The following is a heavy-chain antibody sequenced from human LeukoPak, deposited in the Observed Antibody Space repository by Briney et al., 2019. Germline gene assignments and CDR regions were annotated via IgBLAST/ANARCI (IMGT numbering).Heavy chain of an antibody. CDR2: IYYSGST. D-gene: IGHD3-16*01. CDR1: AGSVSSSSYY. V-gene: IGHV4-39*07. CDR3: ARLHASRAEEFAA. J-gene: IGHJ5*02. Sequence: PSETLSLTCTVSAGSVSSSSYYWGWIRQPPGKGLEWIGSIYYSGSTSSNPSLNRRATISVDTSKNKFSLKLTSVTAADTAVYYCARLHASRAEEFAAWGQGTLVTVSS.